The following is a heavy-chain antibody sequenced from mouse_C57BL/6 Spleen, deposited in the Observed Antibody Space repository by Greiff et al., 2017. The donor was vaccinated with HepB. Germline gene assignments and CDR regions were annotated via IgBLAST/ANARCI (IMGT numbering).Heavy chain of an antibody. J-gene: IGHJ1*03. CDR2: IRSKSNNYAT. V-gene: IGHV10-1*01. CDR1: GFSFNTYA. Sequence: EVKLVESGGGLVQPKGSLKLSCAASGFSFNTYAMNWVRQAPGKGLEWVARIRSKSNNYATYYAESVKDRFTISRDDSESMLYLQMNNLKTEDTAMYYCVRHNPVYWYFDVWGTGTTVTVSS. CDR3: VRHNPVYWYFDV.